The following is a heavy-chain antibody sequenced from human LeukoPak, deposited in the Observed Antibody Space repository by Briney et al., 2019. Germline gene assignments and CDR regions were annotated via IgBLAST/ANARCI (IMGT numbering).Heavy chain of an antibody. CDR2: IYYSGST. V-gene: IGHV4-59*01. D-gene: IGHD1-1*01. Sequence: SETLSLTCTVSGCSISSYYWSWIRQPPGKGLEWIGYIYYSGSTNYNPSLKSRVTISVDTYKNQFSLKQSSVTAADTAVYYCARGRYNWNGRGAFDIWGQGTMVTVSS. CDR3: ARGRYNWNGRGAFDI. CDR1: GCSISSYY. J-gene: IGHJ3*02.